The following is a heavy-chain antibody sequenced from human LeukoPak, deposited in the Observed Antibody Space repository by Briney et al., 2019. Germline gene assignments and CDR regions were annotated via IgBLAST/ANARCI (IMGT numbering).Heavy chain of an antibody. CDR3: ARITGTIFGVSRAGRFDP. CDR1: GGSISSYY. Sequence: TSETLSLTCTVSGGSISSYYWSWIRQPPGKGLEWIGYIYYSGSTNYNPSLKSRVTISVDTSKNQFSLTLSSVTAADTAVYYCARITGTIFGVSRAGRFDPWGQGTLVIVSS. D-gene: IGHD3-3*01. J-gene: IGHJ5*02. CDR2: IYYSGST. V-gene: IGHV4-59*01.